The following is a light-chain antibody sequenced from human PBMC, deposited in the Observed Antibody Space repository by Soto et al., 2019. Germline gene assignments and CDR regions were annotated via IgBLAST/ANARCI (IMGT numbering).Light chain of an antibody. CDR2: DVS. CDR1: QGIRND. V-gene: IGKV1-13*02. CDR3: QQYNTLWT. Sequence: TQSPSLRSASTGDRVTITWRASQGIRNDLDWFQQKPGKAPKLLIYDVSTLGSGVPSRFSGSGSGTDFTLTISSLQPDDSATYYCQQYNTLWTFGQGTKVDIK. J-gene: IGKJ1*01.